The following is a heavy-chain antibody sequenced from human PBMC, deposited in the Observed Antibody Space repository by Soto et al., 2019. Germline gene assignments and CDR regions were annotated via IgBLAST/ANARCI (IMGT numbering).Heavy chain of an antibody. D-gene: IGHD5-18*01. Sequence: QAQLVQSGAEVKKPGASVKVSCKASGYTFYSHSISWVRQAPGQGLEWMGRINADYGNTQYAQKFRGRVTMTTDTSTTTVYMELTNLRSDDTGVYYCARCIQGDYYYGMDVWGQGTTVTVSS. J-gene: IGHJ6*02. CDR3: ARCIQGDYYYGMDV. V-gene: IGHV1-18*01. CDR1: GYTFYSHS. CDR2: INADYGNT.